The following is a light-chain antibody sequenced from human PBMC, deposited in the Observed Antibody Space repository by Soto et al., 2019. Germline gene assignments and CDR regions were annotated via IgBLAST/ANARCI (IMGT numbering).Light chain of an antibody. CDR1: QSIFYSSNNKNY. Sequence: EIVMTQSPDSLAVSLGEGATINCKSSQSIFYSSNNKNYLAWYQQKPGQPPKLLIYWASTRDSGVPDRFSGSGSATDFTLTISSLQAEDVAVYYCQQYFSTPDTFGQGTRMEI. CDR3: QQYFSTPDT. CDR2: WAS. J-gene: IGKJ2*01. V-gene: IGKV4-1*01.